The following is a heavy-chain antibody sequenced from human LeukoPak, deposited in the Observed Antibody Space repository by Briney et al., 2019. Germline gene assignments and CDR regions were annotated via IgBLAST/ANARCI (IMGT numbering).Heavy chain of an antibody. CDR2: ISSSSSTI. CDR3: ARDTNAIVVVPAAIVEYYYYYMDV. V-gene: IGHV3-48*01. D-gene: IGHD2-2*01. Sequence: GGSLRLSCAASGFTFSSYSMNWVRQAPGKGLEWVSYISSSSSTIYYADSVKGRFTISRDNAKNSLYLQMNSLRAEDTAVYYCARDTNAIVVVPAAIVEYYYYYMDVWGKGTTVTVSS. J-gene: IGHJ6*03. CDR1: GFTFSSYS.